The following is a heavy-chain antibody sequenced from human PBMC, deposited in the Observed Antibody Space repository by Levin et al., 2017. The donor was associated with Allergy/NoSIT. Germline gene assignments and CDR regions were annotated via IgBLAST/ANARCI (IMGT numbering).Heavy chain of an antibody. CDR3: ATPGATNNWNFGY. D-gene: IGHD1-20*01. J-gene: IGHJ4*02. CDR2: IKLDGGEK. CDR1: GFTFSTYW. V-gene: IGHV3-7*01. Sequence: PGGSLRLSCAASGFTFSTYWMSWARQAPGKGLEWVANIKLDGGEKYYADSVKGRFTVSRDNAKNSLYLQMNSLRVEDTAVYYCATPGATNNWNFGYWGQGTRVTVSS.